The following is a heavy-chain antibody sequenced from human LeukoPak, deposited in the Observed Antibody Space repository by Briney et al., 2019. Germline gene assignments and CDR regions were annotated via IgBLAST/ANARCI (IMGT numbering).Heavy chain of an antibody. CDR3: ARATYYYDSSDFDY. CDR2: ISYDGSNK. V-gene: IGHV3-30*04. CDR1: GFTFSSYA. J-gene: IGHJ4*02. Sequence: GGSLRLSCAASGFTFSSYAMHWVRQAPGKGLEWVAVISYDGSNKYYADSVKGRFTISRDNSKNTLYLQMNSLRAEDTAVYYCARATYYYDSSDFDYWGQGTLVTVPS. D-gene: IGHD3-22*01.